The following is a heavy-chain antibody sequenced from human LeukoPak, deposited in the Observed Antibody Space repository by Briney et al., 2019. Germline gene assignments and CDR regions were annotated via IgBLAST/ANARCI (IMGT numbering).Heavy chain of an antibody. CDR2: IYYSGGT. CDR3: ARVILSGYYYYYGMDV. Sequence: SETLSLTCTVSGGSISSYYWSWIRQPPGKGLEWIGHIYYSGGTNYNPSLKSRVTISVDTSKNQFSLKLSSVTAADTAVYYCARVILSGYYYYYGMDVWGQGTTVTVSS. J-gene: IGHJ6*02. V-gene: IGHV4-59*01. D-gene: IGHD2/OR15-2a*01. CDR1: GGSISSYY.